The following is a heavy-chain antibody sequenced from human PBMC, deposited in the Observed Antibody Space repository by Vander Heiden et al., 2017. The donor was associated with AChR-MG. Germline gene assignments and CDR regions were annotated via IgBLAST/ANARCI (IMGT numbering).Heavy chain of an antibody. D-gene: IGHD2-8*02. V-gene: IGHV3-9*01. CDR3: AKGAVLVVYPYYMDV. CDR1: GFTFDDYA. J-gene: IGHJ6*03. CDR2: ISWNSGSI. Sequence: EVQLVESGGGLVQPGRSLRLSCAASGFTFDDYAMHWVRQAPGKGLEWVSGISWNSGSIGYADSVKGRFTISRDNAKNSPYLQMNSLRAEDTALYYCAKGAVLVVYPYYMDVWGKGTTVTVSS.